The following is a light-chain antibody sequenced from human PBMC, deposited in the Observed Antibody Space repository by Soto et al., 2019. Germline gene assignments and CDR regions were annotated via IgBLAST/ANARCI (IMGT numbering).Light chain of an antibody. V-gene: IGLV2-8*01. CDR1: SSDVGGYNY. CDR3: SSYAGTKVV. J-gene: IGLJ1*01. CDR2: EVS. Sequence: QSVLTQPPSASGSPGQSVTISCTGTSSDVGGYNYVSWYQHHPGKAPKLMIYEVSKRPSGVPDRFSGSKSGNTASLTVSGLQADDEADYYCSSYAGTKVVFGTGTQLTVL.